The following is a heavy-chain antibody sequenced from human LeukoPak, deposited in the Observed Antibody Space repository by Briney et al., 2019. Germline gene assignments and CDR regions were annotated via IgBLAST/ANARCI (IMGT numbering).Heavy chain of an antibody. V-gene: IGHV4-34*01. CDR2: IYYSGCT. CDR3: ASKSTDHGELRFDY. CDR1: GGSFSGYY. D-gene: IGHD4-17*01. Sequence: PSETLSLTCAVYGGSFSGYYWSWIRQPPGKGLEWIGSIYYSGCTYYNPSLKSRVTISVDTSKNQFSLKVNSVTAADTGVYYCASKSTDHGELRFDYWGQGTLVTVSS. J-gene: IGHJ4*02.